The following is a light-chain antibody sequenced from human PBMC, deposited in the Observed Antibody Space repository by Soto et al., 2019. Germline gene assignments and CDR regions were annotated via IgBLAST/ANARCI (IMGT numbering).Light chain of an antibody. CDR3: SSSTSSNAPPVV. J-gene: IGLJ1*01. Sequence: QSALTQPASVSGSPGQSITISCTGTSSDVGGYNHVSWYQQHPGKAPKLMIYEVSNRPLGVSNRFSGSKSVNTASLTISGLQAEDEDDYYCSSSTSSNAPPVVFGTGTKLTVL. CDR2: EVS. V-gene: IGLV2-14*01. CDR1: SSDVGGYNH.